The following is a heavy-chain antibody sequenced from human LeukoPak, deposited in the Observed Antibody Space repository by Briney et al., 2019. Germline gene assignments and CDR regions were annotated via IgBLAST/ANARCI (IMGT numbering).Heavy chain of an antibody. CDR2: INHSGST. CDR1: GGSFSGYY. CDR3: ARGRYCSSTSCPWNYFDY. Sequence: SETLSLTCAVYGGSFSGYYWSWIRQPPGKGLEWIGEINHSGSTNYNPSPKSRVTISVDTSKNQFSLKLSSVTAADTAVYYCARGRYCSSTSCPWNYFDYWGQGTLVTVSS. J-gene: IGHJ4*02. V-gene: IGHV4-34*01. D-gene: IGHD2-2*01.